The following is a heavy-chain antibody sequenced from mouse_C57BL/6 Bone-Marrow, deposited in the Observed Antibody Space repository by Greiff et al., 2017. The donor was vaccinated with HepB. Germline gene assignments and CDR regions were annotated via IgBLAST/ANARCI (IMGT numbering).Heavy chain of an antibody. J-gene: IGHJ1*03. CDR3: ARDGPNYYGSSYWYFDV. V-gene: IGHV3-1*01. Sequence: EVKVVESGPGMVKPSQSLSLTCTVTGYSITSGYDWHWIRHFPGNKLEWMGYISYSGSTNYNPSLKSRISITHDTSKNHFFLKLNSVTTEDTATYYCARDGPNYYGSSYWYFDVWGTGTTVTVSS. CDR1: GYSITSGYD. CDR2: ISYSGST. D-gene: IGHD1-1*01.